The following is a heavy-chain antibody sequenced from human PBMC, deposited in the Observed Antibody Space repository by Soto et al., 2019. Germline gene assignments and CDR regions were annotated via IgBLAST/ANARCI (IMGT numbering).Heavy chain of an antibody. CDR3: ARDRTTVTTVWGYGYSDYLDV. CDR1: GGSISSGGYY. Sequence: QVQLQESGPGLVKPSQTLSLTCTVSGGSISSGGYYWSWIRQHPGKGLEWIGSIYYIGSTYYNPSLKRQVTIAVDTSNNQVSLKLSSVPAPYTAVYYCARDRTTVTTVWGYGYSDYLDVLGKGTTVTVAS. D-gene: IGHD4-17*01. J-gene: IGHJ6*03. CDR2: IYYIGST. V-gene: IGHV4-31*01.